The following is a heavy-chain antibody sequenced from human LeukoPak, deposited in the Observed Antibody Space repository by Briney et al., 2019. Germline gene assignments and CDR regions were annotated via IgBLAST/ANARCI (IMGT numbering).Heavy chain of an antibody. CDR1: GFTFSNYA. CDR3: AKGRSADTAMVKVY. V-gene: IGHV3-23*01. D-gene: IGHD5-18*01. J-gene: IGHJ4*02. CDR2: ISGSGDGT. Sequence: PGGSLRLSCAASGFTFSNYAMSWVRQAPGKGLEWISAISGSGDGTYYADSVKGRFTISRDNSKNTLYLQMSSLRAEDTATYYCAKGRSADTAMVKVYWGQGTLVTVSS.